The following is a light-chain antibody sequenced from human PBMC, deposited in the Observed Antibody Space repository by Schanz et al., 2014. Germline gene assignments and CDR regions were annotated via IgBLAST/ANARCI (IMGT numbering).Light chain of an antibody. CDR3: SSYVGSKNVG. CDR2: DVN. V-gene: IGLV2-14*03. CDR1: SSDVGGYNY. J-gene: IGLJ3*02. Sequence: QSALTQPASVSGSPGQSITISCTGTSSDVGGYNYVSWYQQHPGKAPKLMIYDVNNRPSGVSNRFSGSKSGNTASLTISGLQAEDEADYYCSSYVGSKNVGFGGGTKLTVL.